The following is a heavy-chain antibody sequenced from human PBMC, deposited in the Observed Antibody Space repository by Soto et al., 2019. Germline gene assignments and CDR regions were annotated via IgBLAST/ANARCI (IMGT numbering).Heavy chain of an antibody. CDR2: ISGSGGST. CDR3: AKDQWRIAAAGDYYGMDV. Sequence: EVQLLESGGGLVQPGGSLRLSCAASGFTFSSYAMSWVRQAPGKGLEWVSAISGSGGSTYYADSVKGRFTISRDNSKNTLYLQMNRLRAEDTAVYYCAKDQWRIAAAGDYYGMDVWGQGTTVTVSS. V-gene: IGHV3-23*01. CDR1: GFTFSSYA. D-gene: IGHD6-13*01. J-gene: IGHJ6*02.